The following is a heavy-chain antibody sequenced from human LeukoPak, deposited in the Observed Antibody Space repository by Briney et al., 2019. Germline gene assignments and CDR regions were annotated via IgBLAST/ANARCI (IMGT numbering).Heavy chain of an antibody. CDR1: GGSISSYY. D-gene: IGHD2-2*01. Sequence: SETLSLTCTVSGGSISSYYWSWIRQPPGKGLEWIGEVNHSGSTNYNPSLKSRVTISVDTSKNQFSLKLSSVTAADTAVYYCASSLVVVPAAPYYYYYYMDVWGKGTTVTISS. CDR2: VNHSGST. CDR3: ASSLVVVPAAPYYYYYYMDV. V-gene: IGHV4-34*01. J-gene: IGHJ6*03.